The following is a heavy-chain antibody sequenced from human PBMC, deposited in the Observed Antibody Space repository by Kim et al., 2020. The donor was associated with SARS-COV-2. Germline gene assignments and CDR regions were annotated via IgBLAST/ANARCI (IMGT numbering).Heavy chain of an antibody. V-gene: IGHV1-18*01. Sequence: TNYAQKLQGRVTMTTDTSTSTAYMELRSLRSDDTAVYYCARSIWFGEYDYWGQGTLVTVSS. J-gene: IGHJ4*02. CDR2: T. CDR3: ARSIWFGEYDY. D-gene: IGHD3-10*01.